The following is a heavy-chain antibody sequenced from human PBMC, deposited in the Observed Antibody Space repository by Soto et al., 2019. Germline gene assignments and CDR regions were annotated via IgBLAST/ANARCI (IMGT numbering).Heavy chain of an antibody. Sequence: ASVKVSCKTSGYTFSSYGISWVRQAPGQGLEWMGWIAANNVDTNYAQKLQGRVTMSTDTSTSTAYMELRSLRSDDTAVYYCASDLANSNHQLHAFDYWGQGTQVTVYS. CDR3: ASDLANSNHQLHAFDY. CDR2: IAANNVDT. D-gene: IGHD4-4*01. J-gene: IGHJ4*02. CDR1: GYTFSSYG. V-gene: IGHV1-18*01.